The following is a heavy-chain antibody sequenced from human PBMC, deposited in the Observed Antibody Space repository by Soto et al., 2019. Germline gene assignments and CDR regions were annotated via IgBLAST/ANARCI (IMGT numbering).Heavy chain of an antibody. CDR1: GFTFDDYA. J-gene: IGHJ6*02. D-gene: IGHD1-26*01. CDR2: ISWNSGSI. V-gene: IGHV3-9*01. CDR3: AKGPGRYYYYGMDV. Sequence: HPVGSLRLSCAASGFTFDDYAMHWVRQAPGKGLEWVSGISWNSGSIGYADSVKGRFTISRDNAKNSLYLQMNSLRAEDTALYYCAKGPGRYYYYGMDVWGQGTTVTVSS.